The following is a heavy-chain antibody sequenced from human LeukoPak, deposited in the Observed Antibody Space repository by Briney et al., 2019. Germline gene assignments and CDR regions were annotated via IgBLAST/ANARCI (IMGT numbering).Heavy chain of an antibody. V-gene: IGHV3-21*04. J-gene: IGHJ4*02. CDR1: GFTFSNYG. CDR2: ISTSSSYI. Sequence: GGSLRLSCAASGFTFSNYGMHWVRQAPGKGLEWLSYISTSSSYIYYADSVKGRFTISRDNSKNTVYLQMNSLRPEDTAMYYCAREGGYVFDYWGQGTLVTVSS. D-gene: IGHD5-12*01. CDR3: AREGGYVFDY.